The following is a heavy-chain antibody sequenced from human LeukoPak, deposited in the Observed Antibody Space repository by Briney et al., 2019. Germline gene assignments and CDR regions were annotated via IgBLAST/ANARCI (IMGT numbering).Heavy chain of an antibody. J-gene: IGHJ3*02. CDR2: IYYSGST. CDR1: GGSFSGYY. V-gene: IGHV4-34*01. D-gene: IGHD3-22*01. Sequence: AETLSLTCAVYGGSFSGYYCSWIRQLPGKGLEWIGSIYYSGSTYYNPSLKSRVTISVDTSKNQFSLKLSSVTAADTAVYYCARETPYYYDSSGYYYRAPGHAFDIWGQGTMVTVSS. CDR3: ARETPYYYDSSGYYYRAPGHAFDI.